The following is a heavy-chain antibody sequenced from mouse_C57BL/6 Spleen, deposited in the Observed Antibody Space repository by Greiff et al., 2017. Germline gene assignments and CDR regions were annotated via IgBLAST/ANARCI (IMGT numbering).Heavy chain of an antibody. J-gene: IGHJ2*01. V-gene: IGHV1-50*01. CDR1: GYTFTSYW. D-gene: IGHD3-2*01. CDR2: IDPSDSYT. CDR3: ARSVRQPLRYFDY. Sequence: QVQLQQPGAELVKPGASVKLSCKASGYTFTSYWMQWVKQRPGQGPEWIGEIDPSDSYTNYNQKFKGKATLTVDTSSSTAYMQLSSLTSEDSAVYYCARSVRQPLRYFDYWGQGTTLTVSS.